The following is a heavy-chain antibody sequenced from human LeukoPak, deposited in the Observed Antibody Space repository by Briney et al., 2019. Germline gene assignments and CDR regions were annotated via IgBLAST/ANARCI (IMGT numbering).Heavy chain of an antibody. CDR1: GFTFSSYS. Sequence: LGGSLRLSCAASGFTFSSYSMNWVRQAPGKGLEWVSSISSSSSYIYYADSVKGRFTISRDNAKNSLYLQMNSLRAEDTAVYYCARVHLNTVTTRHFDYWGQGTLVTVSS. J-gene: IGHJ4*02. CDR2: ISSSSSYI. CDR3: ARVHLNTVTTRHFDY. D-gene: IGHD4-17*01. V-gene: IGHV3-21*01.